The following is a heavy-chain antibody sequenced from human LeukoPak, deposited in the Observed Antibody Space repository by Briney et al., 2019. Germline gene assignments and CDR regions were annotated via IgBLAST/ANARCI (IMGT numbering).Heavy chain of an antibody. D-gene: IGHD2-15*01. CDR3: ARHIGGWFDP. J-gene: IGHJ5*02. CDR1: GGSISSYY. Sequence: SETLSLTCTVSGGSISSYYWSWIRRPPGKGLEWIGYIYYSGSTNNNPSLKSRVTISVDTSKNQFSLKLSSVTAADTAVYYCARHIGGWFDPWGQGTLVTVSS. V-gene: IGHV4-59*08. CDR2: IYYSGST.